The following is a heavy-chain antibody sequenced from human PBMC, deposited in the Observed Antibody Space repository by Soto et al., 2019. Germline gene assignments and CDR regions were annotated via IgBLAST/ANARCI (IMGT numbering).Heavy chain of an antibody. Sequence: QITLKESGPTLVKPTQTLTLTCTFSGFSLSTSGVAVGWIRQPPGKALEWLALIYWDDDKRYSPSLKSRLTITKDTSKNQVVLTMTNMDPVDTATYYCARRLSSYGGLALFDYGGQGTLVTVSS. V-gene: IGHV2-5*02. CDR2: IYWDDDK. D-gene: IGHD3-3*02. CDR1: GFSLSTSGVA. J-gene: IGHJ4*02. CDR3: ARRLSSYGGLALFDY.